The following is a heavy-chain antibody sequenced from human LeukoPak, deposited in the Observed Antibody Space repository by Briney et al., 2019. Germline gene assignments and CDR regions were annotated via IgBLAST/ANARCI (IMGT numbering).Heavy chain of an antibody. CDR3: ARGPNYYDSSGFHYRD. J-gene: IGHJ1*01. D-gene: IGHD3-22*01. CDR2: INPNSGDT. V-gene: IGHV1-2*02. CDR1: GYTFTGDY. Sequence: ASVKVSCKASGYTFTGDYMHWVRQAPGQGLEWMGWINPNSGDTRIAQKFQGRVTMTRDTSISTAYMELSSLISDDTAVYYCARGPNYYDSSGFHYRDWGQGTLVTVSS.